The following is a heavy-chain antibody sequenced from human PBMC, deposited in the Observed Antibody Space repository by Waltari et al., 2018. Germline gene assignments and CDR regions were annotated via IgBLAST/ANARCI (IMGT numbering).Heavy chain of an antibody. V-gene: IGHV1-2*02. CDR2: INPNSGGT. D-gene: IGHD5-18*01. Sequence: QVQLVQSGAEVKKPGASVKVSCKASGYTFTGYYMHWVRQAPGQGLEWMGWINPNSGGTNYAQKCQGRVTMTRDTSISTAYMELSRLRSDDTAVYYCARGGYSYYYYMDVWGKGTTVTVSS. J-gene: IGHJ6*03. CDR1: GYTFTGYY. CDR3: ARGGYSYYYYMDV.